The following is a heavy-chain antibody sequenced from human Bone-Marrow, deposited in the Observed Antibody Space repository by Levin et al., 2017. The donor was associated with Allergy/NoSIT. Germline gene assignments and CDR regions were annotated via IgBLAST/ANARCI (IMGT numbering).Heavy chain of an antibody. Sequence: PGGSLRLSCAASGFTFPTYWMTWVRQAPGKGLEWVANIKPDGSEKYFVDSVKGRFTISRDNANNSLYLHMNSLRAEDTAVYFCARDRWGVAAAGVVSDGWQVMYYGLDVWGQGTTVTVSS. CDR3: ARDRWGVAAAGVVSDGWQVMYYGLDV. V-gene: IGHV3-7*01. D-gene: IGHD6-13*01. CDR2: IKPDGSEK. CDR1: GFTFPTYW. J-gene: IGHJ6*02.